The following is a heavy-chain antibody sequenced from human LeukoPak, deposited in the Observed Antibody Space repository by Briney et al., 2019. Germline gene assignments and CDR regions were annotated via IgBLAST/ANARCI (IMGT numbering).Heavy chain of an antibody. CDR1: GFTFSSHW. CDR2: INSDGSSI. V-gene: IGHV3-74*01. J-gene: IGHJ3*01. Sequence: GGSLRLSCAASGFTFSSHWMHWVRQAPGKGLVWVSRINSDGSSISYADSVKGRFTISRDNAKNTLYLQMNSLRAEDTAVYYCARGGQGDGYSADEAFDFWGQGTMVTVSS. CDR3: ARGGQGDGYSADEAFDF. D-gene: IGHD5-24*01.